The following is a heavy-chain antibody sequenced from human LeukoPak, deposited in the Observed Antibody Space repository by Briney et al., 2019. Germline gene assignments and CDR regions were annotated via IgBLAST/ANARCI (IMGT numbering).Heavy chain of an antibody. CDR1: GGSINNYY. CDR2: IYTSGST. Sequence: SETLSLTCTVSGGSINNYYWNWIRQPAGKGLEWIGRIYTSGSTNYNPSLKSRVTMSVDTSKNQFSLKLSSVTAADTAVYYCARGGYCSGGSCYSDAFDIWGQGTMVTVSS. J-gene: IGHJ3*02. CDR3: ARGGYCSGGSCYSDAFDI. V-gene: IGHV4-4*07. D-gene: IGHD2-15*01.